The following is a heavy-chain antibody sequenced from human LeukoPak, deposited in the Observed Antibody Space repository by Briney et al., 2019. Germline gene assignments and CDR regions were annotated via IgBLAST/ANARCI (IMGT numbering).Heavy chain of an antibody. J-gene: IGHJ4*02. V-gene: IGHV3-23*01. CDR1: GFTFSSYA. Sequence: PGGSLRLSCAASGFTFSSYAMSWVRQAPGEGLEWVSAISGSGGSTYYADSVKGRFTISRDNSKNTLYLQMNSLRAEDTAVYYCARAPPGYCSGGSCSRPLDFWGQGTLVTVSS. CDR2: ISGSGGST. CDR3: ARAPPGYCSGGSCSRPLDF. D-gene: IGHD2-15*01.